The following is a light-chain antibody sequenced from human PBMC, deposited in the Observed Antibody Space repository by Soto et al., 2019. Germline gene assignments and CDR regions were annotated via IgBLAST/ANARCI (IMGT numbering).Light chain of an antibody. CDR2: DVS. CDR1: SRDVGGYNY. CDR3: SSYTSSSTYVV. J-gene: IGLJ2*01. Sequence: QSALTQPASVSGSPGQSITISCTGTSRDVGGYNYVSWYQHHPGKAPKLMIYDVSNRPSGVSNRFSGSKSGNTASLTISGLQAEDEADYYCSSYTSSSTYVVFGGATKLTVL. V-gene: IGLV2-14*03.